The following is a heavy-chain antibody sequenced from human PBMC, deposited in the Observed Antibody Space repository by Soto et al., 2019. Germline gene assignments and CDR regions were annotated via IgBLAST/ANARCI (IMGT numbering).Heavy chain of an antibody. Sequence: ASVKVSCKASGYTFTGYYMHWVRQAPGQGLEWMGWINPNSGGTNYAQKFQGWVTMTRDTSISTAYMELSRLRSDDTAVYYCARKGYCSGGSRYLSGYSQHWGKGTLVPVSS. D-gene: IGHD2-15*01. CDR3: ARKGYCSGGSRYLSGYSQH. CDR1: GYTFTGYY. V-gene: IGHV1-2*04. J-gene: IGHJ1*01. CDR2: INPNSGGT.